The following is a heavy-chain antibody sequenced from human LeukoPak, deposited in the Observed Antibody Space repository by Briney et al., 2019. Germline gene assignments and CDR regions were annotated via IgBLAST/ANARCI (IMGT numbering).Heavy chain of an antibody. D-gene: IGHD3-22*01. J-gene: IGHJ1*01. CDR2: ISYDGSNK. CDR3: AKAGRDYYDSSGYYWYFQH. Sequence: PGASLRLSCAASGFTFSSYGMHWVRQAPGKGLEWVAVISYDGSNKYYADSVKGRFTISRDNSKNTLYLQMNSLRAEDTAVYYCAKAGRDYYDSSGYYWYFQHWGQGTLVTVSS. CDR1: GFTFSSYG. V-gene: IGHV3-30*18.